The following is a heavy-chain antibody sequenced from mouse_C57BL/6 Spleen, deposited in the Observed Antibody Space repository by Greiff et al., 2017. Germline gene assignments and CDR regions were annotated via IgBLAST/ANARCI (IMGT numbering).Heavy chain of an antibody. CDR1: GYTFTSYW. V-gene: IGHV1-52*01. Sequence: QVQLQQPGAELVRPGSSVKLSCKASGYTFTSYWMHWVKQRPIQGLEWIGNIDPSDSEPHYNQKFKDKATLTVDKSSSTAYMQLSRLTSEDSAVYYCARAIDSSGYWFAYWGQGTLVTVSA. J-gene: IGHJ3*01. CDR3: ARAIDSSGYWFAY. D-gene: IGHD3-2*02. CDR2: IDPSDSEP.